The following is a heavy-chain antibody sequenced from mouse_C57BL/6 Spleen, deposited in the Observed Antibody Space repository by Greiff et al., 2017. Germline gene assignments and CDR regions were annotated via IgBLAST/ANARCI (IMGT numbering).Heavy chain of an antibody. CDR1: GFTFSSYG. V-gene: IGHV5-6*01. J-gene: IGHJ2*01. Sequence: EVNLVESGGDLVKPGGSLKLSCAASGFTFSSYGMSWVRQTPDKRLEWVATISSGGSYTYYPDSVKGRFTISRDNAKNTLYLQMSSLKSEDTAMYYGARHKYGSSSQGHYFDYWGQGTTLTVSS. CDR2: ISSGGSYT. CDR3: ARHKYGSSSQGHYFDY. D-gene: IGHD1-1*01.